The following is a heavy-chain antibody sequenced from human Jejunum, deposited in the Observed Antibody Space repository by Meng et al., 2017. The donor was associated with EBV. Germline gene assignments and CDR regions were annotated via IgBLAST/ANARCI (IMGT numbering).Heavy chain of an antibody. CDR3: ARIRYGTGTDWFDP. CDR1: GYRFTTYF. J-gene: IGHJ5*02. CDR2: INCNNGDT. V-gene: IGHV1-2*06. D-gene: IGHD3-10*01. Sequence: QGQLVQAGTEVKKPEASVRVSCRASGYRFTTYFIHWVRQAPGQGLEWMGRINCNNGDTDYAQKFQDRVTMTRDTSITTAYMDLTGLTSNDTAFYYCARIRYGTGTDWFDPWGQGTLVTVSS.